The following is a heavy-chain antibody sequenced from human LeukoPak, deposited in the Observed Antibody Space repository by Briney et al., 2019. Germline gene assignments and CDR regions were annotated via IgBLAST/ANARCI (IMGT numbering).Heavy chain of an antibody. D-gene: IGHD2-2*01. CDR1: GFTFSDYY. Sequence: GGSLRLSCAASGFTFSDYYMSWISQAPGKWLEWVSYISSSSSYTNYADSVKGRFTISRDNAKNSLYLPMNSLRAEDTAVYYCARQGSRNYFDYWGQGTLVTVSS. CDR3: ARQGSRNYFDY. CDR2: ISSSSSYT. J-gene: IGHJ4*02. V-gene: IGHV3-11*03.